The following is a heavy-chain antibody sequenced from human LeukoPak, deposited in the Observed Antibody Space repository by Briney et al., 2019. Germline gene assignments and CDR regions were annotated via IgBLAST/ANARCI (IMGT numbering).Heavy chain of an antibody. CDR1: GFTLSSYA. D-gene: IGHD3-22*01. CDR3: AGGNYYDSSGYYFDYYYYGMDV. Sequence: PGGSLRLSCAASGFTLSSYAMHWVRQAPGKGLEWVAVISYDGSNKYYADSVKGRFTISRDNSKNTLYLQMNSLRAEDTAVYYCAGGNYYDSSGYYFDYYYYGMDVWGQGTTVTVSS. CDR2: ISYDGSNK. V-gene: IGHV3-30-3*01. J-gene: IGHJ6*02.